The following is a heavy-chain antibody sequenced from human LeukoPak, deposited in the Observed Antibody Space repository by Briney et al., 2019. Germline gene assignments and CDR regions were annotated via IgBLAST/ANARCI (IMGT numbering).Heavy chain of an antibody. J-gene: IGHJ4*02. CDR1: GFTFNNYW. D-gene: IGHD1-26*01. CDR3: ARDLTVGPTTDYFDY. CDR2: IKQDESEK. V-gene: IGHV3-7*01. Sequence: GGSLRLSCEASGFTFNNYWMSWFRQAPGKGLEWVANIKQDESEKNYVDSVKGRFTISRDNAKNSLYLQMNSLRAEDTAVYYCARDLTVGPTTDYFDYWGQGTLVTVSS.